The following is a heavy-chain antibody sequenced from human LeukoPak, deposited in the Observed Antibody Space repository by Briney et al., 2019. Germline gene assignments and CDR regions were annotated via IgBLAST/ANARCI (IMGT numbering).Heavy chain of an antibody. D-gene: IGHD3-10*01. CDR2: INHTGST. CDR1: GGSFSGYY. CDR3: XXXXLSETYVIFDY. J-gene: IGHJ4*02. Sequence: PSETLSLTCAIYGGSFSGYYWTWIRQPPGKGLEWIGEINHTGSTNYNPSLKSRVTISVDTSKNQFSLRLSSVTAADTAVYYCXXXXLSETYVIFDYWGQGTLVTVSS. V-gene: IGHV4-34*01.